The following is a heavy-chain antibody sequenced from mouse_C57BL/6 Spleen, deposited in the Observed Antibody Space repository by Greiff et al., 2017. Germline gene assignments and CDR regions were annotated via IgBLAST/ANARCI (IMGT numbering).Heavy chain of an antibody. CDR2: IYWDDDK. D-gene: IGHD2-2*01. J-gene: IGHJ4*01. Sequence: QVTLKVSGPGLLQPYQTLSLTCSFSGFSLSTSGMGVSWIRQPSGKGLEWLVHIYWDDDKPYNPSLKSRLTIAKDTSRNQVFLKITSVDTADTATFYCALKGDYGYGGAMDYWGQGTSVTVSS. V-gene: IGHV8-12*01. CDR1: GFSLSTSGMG. CDR3: ALKGDYGYGGAMDY.